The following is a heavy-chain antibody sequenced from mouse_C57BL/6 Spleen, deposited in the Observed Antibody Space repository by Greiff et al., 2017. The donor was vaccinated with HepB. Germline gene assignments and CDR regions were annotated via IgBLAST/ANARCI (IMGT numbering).Heavy chain of an antibody. J-gene: IGHJ2*01. CDR1: GFTFSSYA. D-gene: IGHD1-1*01. CDR3: AREGTTVFDY. CDR2: ISDGGSYT. V-gene: IGHV5-4*01. Sequence: DVKLQESGGGLVKPGGSLKLSCAASGFTFSSYAMSWVRQTPEKRLEWVATISDGGSYTYYPDNVKGRFTISSDNAKNNLYLQMSHLKSEDSAMYYCAREGTTVFDYWGQGTTLTVSS.